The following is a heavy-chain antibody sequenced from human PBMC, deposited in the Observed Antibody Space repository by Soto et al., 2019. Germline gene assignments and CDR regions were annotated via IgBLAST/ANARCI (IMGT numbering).Heavy chain of an antibody. Sequence: TSETLSLTCTVSGGSISSYYWSWIRQPPGKGLEWIGYIYYSGSTNYNPSLKSRVTISVDTSKNQFSLKLSSVTAADTAVYYCAREPSPWGQRTLVTVSS. V-gene: IGHV4-59*12. CDR2: IYYSGST. J-gene: IGHJ5*02. CDR1: GGSISSYY. CDR3: AREPSP.